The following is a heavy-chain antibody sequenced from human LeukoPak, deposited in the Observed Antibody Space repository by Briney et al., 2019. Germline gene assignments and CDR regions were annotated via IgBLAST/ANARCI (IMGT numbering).Heavy chain of an antibody. V-gene: IGHV4-38-2*02. D-gene: IGHD5-12*01. CDR3: AREYSGYDSDYFYYYMDV. CDR1: GYSISSGYY. CDR2: IYHSGST. Sequence: SETLSLTCTVSGYSISSGYYWAWIRQPPGKGLEWIGNIYHSGSTDYNPSLKSRVIISLDTSKNQFSLKLSSVTAADTAVYFCAREYSGYDSDYFYYYMDVWGKGTPVTVSS. J-gene: IGHJ6*03.